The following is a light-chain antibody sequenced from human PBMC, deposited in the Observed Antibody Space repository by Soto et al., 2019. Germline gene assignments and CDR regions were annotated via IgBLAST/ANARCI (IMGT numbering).Light chain of an antibody. CDR3: QQRTNWPPFT. CDR2: DVS. Sequence: EIVLTQSPATLSLSPGERATLSCRASQSVSSNLAWYQQKPGQAPRLLIYDVSNRATGIPARFSGSGSGTDFTLTISSLQPEDFAVYYCQQRTNWPPFTFGPGTKVDIK. J-gene: IGKJ3*01. V-gene: IGKV3-11*01. CDR1: QSVSSN.